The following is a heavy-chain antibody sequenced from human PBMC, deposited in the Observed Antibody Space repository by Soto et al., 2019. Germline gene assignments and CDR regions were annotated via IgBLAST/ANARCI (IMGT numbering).Heavy chain of an antibody. CDR3: ARLTVVSNWFDP. V-gene: IGHV4-30-4*01. D-gene: IGHD2-15*01. J-gene: IGHJ5*02. Sequence: SETLSLTCTVSGGSISSGDYYWSWIRQPPGKGLEWIGYIYYSGSTYYNPSLKSRVTISVDTSKNQFSLKLSSVTAADTAVYYCARLTVVSNWFDPWGQGTLVTVSS. CDR2: IYYSGST. CDR1: GGSISSGDYY.